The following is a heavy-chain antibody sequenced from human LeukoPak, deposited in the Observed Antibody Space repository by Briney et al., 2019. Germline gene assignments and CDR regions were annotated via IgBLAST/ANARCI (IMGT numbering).Heavy chain of an antibody. J-gene: IGHJ4*02. CDR2: ISSSSSYI. Sequence: PGGSLRLSCAASGFTFSSYSMNWVRQAPGKGLEWVSSISSSSSYIYYADSVKGRFTISRDNAKNSLYLQMNSLRAEDTAVYCCAGDYDILTGYSQGDYWGQGTLVTVSS. D-gene: IGHD3-9*01. CDR3: AGDYDILTGYSQGDY. V-gene: IGHV3-21*01. CDR1: GFTFSSYS.